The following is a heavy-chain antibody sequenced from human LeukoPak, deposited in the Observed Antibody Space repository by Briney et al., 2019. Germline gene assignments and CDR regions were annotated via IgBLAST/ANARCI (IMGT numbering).Heavy chain of an antibody. CDR3: ARAEYTSSWSYFDC. D-gene: IGHD2-2*01. V-gene: IGHV1-18*01. CDR2: ISAYYDNR. CDR1: GYTFTSYG. J-gene: IGHJ4*02. Sequence: ASVKVSCKASGYTFTSYGISWVRQAPGQGLEWMGWISAYYDNRNYAQKLQGRVSMTADKSTSTAYMELRSLRSDDTAVYYCARAEYTSSWSYFDCWGQGTLVTVSS.